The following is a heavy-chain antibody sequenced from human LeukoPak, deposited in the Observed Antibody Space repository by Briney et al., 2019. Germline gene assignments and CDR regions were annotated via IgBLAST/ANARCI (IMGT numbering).Heavy chain of an antibody. V-gene: IGHV1-2*02. J-gene: IGHJ4*02. Sequence: GASVKVSCKASGYTFTGYYMHWVRQAPGQGLEWMGWINPNSGGTNYAQKFQGRVTMTRDTSISTAYMELSRLRSDDTAVYYCARGAYGYVWGRPVDYWGQGTLVTVSS. CDR2: INPNSGGT. D-gene: IGHD3-16*01. CDR1: GYTFTGYY. CDR3: ARGAYGYVWGRPVDY.